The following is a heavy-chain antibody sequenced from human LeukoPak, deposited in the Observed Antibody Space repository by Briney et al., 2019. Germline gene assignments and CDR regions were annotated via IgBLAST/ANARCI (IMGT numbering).Heavy chain of an antibody. CDR3: ARKGRGPYGSVNGYFDY. D-gene: IGHD3-10*01. CDR2: IYYSGGT. J-gene: IGHJ4*02. Sequence: SETLSLTCTVSGGSISSYYWSWIRQPPGKGLEWIGYIYYSGGTNYNPSLKSRVTISVDTSKNQFSLKLTFVTAADTAVYYCARKGRGPYGSVNGYFDYWGQGTLVTVSS. CDR1: GGSISSYY. V-gene: IGHV4-59*08.